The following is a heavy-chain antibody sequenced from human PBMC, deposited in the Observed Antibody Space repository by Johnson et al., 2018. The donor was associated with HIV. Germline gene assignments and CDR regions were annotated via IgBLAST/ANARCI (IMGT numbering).Heavy chain of an antibody. CDR3: VRDQGSGWPTNAFDI. CDR1: GFTFRSYA. V-gene: IGHV3-30*04. CDR2: TTYDGRNK. J-gene: IGHJ3*02. Sequence: QVQLVESGGGLAQPGGYLRLSCEASGFTFRSYAMHWVRQAPGKGLAWVAVTTYDGRNKYYADSVKGRFIIFRENSKNLTNLQMNGLSDEDTADYYCVRDQGSGWPTNAFDIWGRGTRVTVSS. D-gene: IGHD6-19*01.